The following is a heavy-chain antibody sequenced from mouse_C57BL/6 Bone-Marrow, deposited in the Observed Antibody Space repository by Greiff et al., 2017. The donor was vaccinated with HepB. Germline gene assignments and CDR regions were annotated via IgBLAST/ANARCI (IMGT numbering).Heavy chain of an antibody. CDR3: ERESNYLGAY. CDR2: IDPSDSYT. J-gene: IGHJ3*01. V-gene: IGHV1-69*01. Sequence: VQLQQPGAELVMPGASVKLSCKASGYTFTSYWMHWVKQRPGQGLEWIGEIDPSDSYTNYNQKFKGKSTLTVDKSSSTAYMQLSSLTSEDYAVDNCERESNYLGAYWGQGTLVTVSA. CDR1: GYTFTSYW. D-gene: IGHD2-5*01.